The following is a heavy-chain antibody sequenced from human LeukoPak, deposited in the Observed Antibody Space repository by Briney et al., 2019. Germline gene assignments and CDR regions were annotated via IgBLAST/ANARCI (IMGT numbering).Heavy chain of an antibody. CDR3: TTDVS. CDR1: GLTFSYAW. D-gene: IGHD3-16*01. V-gene: IGHV3-15*01. CDR2: IKSKTDGGAT. J-gene: IGHJ3*01. Sequence: GSLTLSCAASGLTFSYAWMSWVRQAPGKGLEWVGRIKSKTDGGATDHAEPVIGRFTISRDDSKNTLYLQMNSLKIEDTAVYYCTTDVSWGQGTIDSVSS.